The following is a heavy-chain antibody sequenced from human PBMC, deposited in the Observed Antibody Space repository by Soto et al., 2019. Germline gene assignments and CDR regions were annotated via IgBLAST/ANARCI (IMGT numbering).Heavy chain of an antibody. Sequence: EVQLVESGGGLVQPGGSLRLSCAASGFTVSSNYMSWVRQAPGKGLEWVSVIYSGGSTYYADSVKGRFTISRDNSKNTLYLQMNSLRAEDTAVYYCARELSSGWVKRAWFDPWGQGTLVTVSS. CDR1: GFTVSSNY. V-gene: IGHV3-66*01. J-gene: IGHJ5*02. CDR3: ARELSSGWVKRAWFDP. CDR2: IYSGGST. D-gene: IGHD6-19*01.